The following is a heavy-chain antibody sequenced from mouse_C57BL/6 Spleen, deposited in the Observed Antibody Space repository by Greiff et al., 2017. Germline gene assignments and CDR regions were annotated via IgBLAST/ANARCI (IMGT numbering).Heavy chain of an antibody. Sequence: EVMLVESGGDLVKPGGSLKLSCAASGFTFSSYGMSWVRQTPDKRLEWVATISSGGSYTYYPDSVKGRFTISRDNAKNTLYLQMSSLESEDTAMYYCARPSGNYVNAMDDWGQGTSVTVSS. D-gene: IGHD2-1*01. CDR1: GFTFSSYG. CDR2: ISSGGSYT. V-gene: IGHV5-6*02. J-gene: IGHJ4*01. CDR3: ARPSGNYVNAMDD.